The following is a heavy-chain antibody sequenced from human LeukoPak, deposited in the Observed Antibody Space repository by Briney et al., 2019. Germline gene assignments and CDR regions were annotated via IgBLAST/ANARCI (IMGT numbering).Heavy chain of an antibody. CDR2: IYYSGST. CDR3: ARVPYYDFWSGYSPPTYYYYYGMDV. J-gene: IGHJ6*02. CDR1: GGSISGYY. D-gene: IGHD3-3*01. V-gene: IGHV4-59*01. Sequence: SETLSLTCTVSGGSISGYYWSWIRQPPGKGLEWIGYIYYSGSTNYNPSLKSRVTISVDTSKNQFSLKLSSVTAADTAVYYCARVPYYDFWSGYSPPTYYYYYGMDVWGQGTTVTVSS.